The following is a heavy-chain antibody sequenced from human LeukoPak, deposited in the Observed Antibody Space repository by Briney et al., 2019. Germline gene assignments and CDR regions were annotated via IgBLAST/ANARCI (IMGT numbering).Heavy chain of an antibody. CDR1: GFTFSSYG. CDR2: IRYDGSNK. V-gene: IGHV3-30*02. D-gene: IGHD1-1*01. CDR3: ARVLRLERPYYYYYMDV. Sequence: GGSLRLSCAASGFTFSSYGMHRVRQAPGKVLEWVAFIRYDGSNKYYADSVKGRFTISRDNSKNTLYLQMNSLRAEDTALYHCARVLRLERPYYYYYMDVWGKGTTVTISS. J-gene: IGHJ6*03.